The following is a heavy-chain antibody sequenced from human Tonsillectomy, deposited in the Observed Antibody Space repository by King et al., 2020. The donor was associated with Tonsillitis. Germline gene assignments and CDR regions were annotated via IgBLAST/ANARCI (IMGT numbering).Heavy chain of an antibody. Sequence: VQLVESGGGLVQPGRSLRLSCAASGLTFDDYAMNWVRQAPGKGLEWVSGITWNSGNEAYADSAKGRFSISRDNAKNSLYLQMNSLRAEDTALYYCAKGMYQQLEPRDAFDIWGQGTKVTVSS. V-gene: IGHV3-9*01. CDR1: GLTFDDYA. CDR3: AKGMYQQLEPRDAFDI. CDR2: ITWNSGNE. J-gene: IGHJ3*02. D-gene: IGHD2-2*01.